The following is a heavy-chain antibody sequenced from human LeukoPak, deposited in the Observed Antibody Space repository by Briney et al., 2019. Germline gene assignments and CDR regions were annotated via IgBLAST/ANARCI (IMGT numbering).Heavy chain of an antibody. V-gene: IGHV6-1*01. CDR2: TYQRSKWYN. CDR1: GDSVSSNSVT. Sequence: SQTLSLTCAISGDSVSSNSVTWNWIRQSPSRGLEWLGRTYQRSKWYNDYAVSVKSRITINPDISKNQFSLQLNSVTPEDTAVYYCARSPSPYSSGWYFDYWGQGTLVTVSS. CDR3: ARSPSPYSSGWYFDY. D-gene: IGHD6-19*01. J-gene: IGHJ4*02.